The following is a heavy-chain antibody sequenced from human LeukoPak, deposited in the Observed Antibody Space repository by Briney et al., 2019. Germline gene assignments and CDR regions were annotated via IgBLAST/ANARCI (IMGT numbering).Heavy chain of an antibody. D-gene: IGHD2/OR15-2a*01. J-gene: IGHJ4*02. Sequence: SGPTLVNPTQTLTLTCTFSGFSLSTSGVGVGWIRQPPGKALEWLAPIYWNDDKRYSPSLKSRLTITKDPSKNQVVLTMTNMDPVDTATYYCARNTTAFDYWGQGALVTVSS. CDR3: ARNTTAFDY. CDR2: IYWNDDK. V-gene: IGHV2-5*01. CDR1: GFSLSTSGVG.